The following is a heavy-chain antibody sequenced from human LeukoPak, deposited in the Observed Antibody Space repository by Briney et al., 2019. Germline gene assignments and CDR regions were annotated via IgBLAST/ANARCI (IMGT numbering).Heavy chain of an antibody. CDR3: ARGHDFVWGSYRTSFDY. CDR2: ISTYNGNT. CDR1: GYSFVLYG. D-gene: IGHD3-16*02. Sequence: ASVKVSCKASGYSFVLYGISWVRQAPGQGPEWMGWISTYNGNTKYAQKFQGRVTMTTDTSTSTAYMELRSLRSDDTAVYYCARGHDFVWGSYRTSFDYWGQGTLVTVSS. V-gene: IGHV1-18*01. J-gene: IGHJ4*02.